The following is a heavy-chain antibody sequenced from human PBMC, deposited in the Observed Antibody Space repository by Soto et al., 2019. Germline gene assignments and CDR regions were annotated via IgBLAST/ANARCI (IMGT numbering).Heavy chain of an antibody. CDR3: ARDLPNRNFDY. D-gene: IGHD3-10*01. CDR1: GGSISSGDYY. V-gene: IGHV4-30-4*01. J-gene: IGHJ4*02. Sequence: PSETLSLTCTVSGGSISSGDYYWSWIRQPPGKGLEWIGYIYYSGSTYYNPSLKSRVTISVDTSKNQFSLKLSSVTAADTAVYYCARDLPNRNFDYWGQGTLVTVSS. CDR2: IYYSGST.